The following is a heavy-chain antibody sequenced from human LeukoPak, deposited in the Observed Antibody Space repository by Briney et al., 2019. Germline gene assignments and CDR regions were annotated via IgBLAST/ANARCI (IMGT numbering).Heavy chain of an antibody. CDR1: EFTFSSYS. CDR3: ARGQGPYYDSGGYNPFDY. V-gene: IGHV3-48*04. J-gene: IGHJ4*02. Sequence: TGGSLRLSCAASEFTFSSYSMNWVRQAPGKGLEWVSYISSSSSTIYYADSVKGRFTISRDNAKNSLYPQMNSLRAEDTAVYYCARGQGPYYDSGGYNPFDYWGQGTLVTVSS. CDR2: ISSSSSTI. D-gene: IGHD3-22*01.